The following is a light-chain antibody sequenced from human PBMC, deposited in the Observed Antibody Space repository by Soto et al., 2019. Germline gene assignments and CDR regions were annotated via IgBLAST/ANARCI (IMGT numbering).Light chain of an antibody. Sequence: QSALTQPPSASGTPGQRVTISYSGNSSNIGSNYVYWYQQLPGTAPKLLIYRNNQRPSGVPDRFSGSKSVTSASLAISLLWSEDEADYYCAAWDDSLSALYVFGTGTKVTVL. CDR1: SSNIGSNY. V-gene: IGLV1-47*03. CDR3: AAWDDSLSALYV. J-gene: IGLJ1*01. CDR2: RNN.